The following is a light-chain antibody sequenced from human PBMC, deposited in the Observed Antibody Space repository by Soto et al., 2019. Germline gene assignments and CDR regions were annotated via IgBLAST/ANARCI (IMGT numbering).Light chain of an antibody. Sequence: QSVLTQPASVSGSTGQSITISCTGTSSDVGGYNHVYWYQHSPCKATKLLLFPVSDRPSGVSHRFFGSKSGNTASLTISGLQAADEDDYYCCSYTIPSTLIFGGGTQLTVL. V-gene: IGLV2-14*01. CDR2: PVS. CDR1: SSDVGGYNH. CDR3: CSYTIPSTLI. J-gene: IGLJ2*01.